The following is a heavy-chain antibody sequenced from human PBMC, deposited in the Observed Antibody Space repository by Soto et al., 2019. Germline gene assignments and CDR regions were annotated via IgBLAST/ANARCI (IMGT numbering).Heavy chain of an antibody. D-gene: IGHD6-19*01. CDR3: ARGYSSGWYLTGVRAVFDY. CDR1: GFSLSTSGMC. J-gene: IGHJ4*02. Sequence: SGPTLVNPTQTLTLTCTFSGFSLSTSGMCVSWIRQPPGKALEWLARIDWDDDKYYSTSLKTRLTISKDTSKNQVVLTMTNMDPVDTATYYCARGYSSGWYLTGVRAVFDYWGQRSLVTVSS. V-gene: IGHV2-70*11. CDR2: IDWDDDK.